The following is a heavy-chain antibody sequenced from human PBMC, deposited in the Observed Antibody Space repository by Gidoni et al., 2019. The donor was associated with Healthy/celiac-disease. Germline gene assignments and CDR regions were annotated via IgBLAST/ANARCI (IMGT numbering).Heavy chain of an antibody. Sequence: EVQLVESGGGLVQPGRSLRLSCAASGFTFDDYAMHWFRQAPGKGLEWVSGISWNSGSIGYADSVKGRFTISRDNAKNSLYLQMNSLRAEDTALYYCATGLASIAARPGYWGQGTLVTVSS. CDR3: ATGLASIAARPGY. V-gene: IGHV3-9*01. J-gene: IGHJ4*02. D-gene: IGHD6-6*01. CDR2: ISWNSGSI. CDR1: GFTFDDYA.